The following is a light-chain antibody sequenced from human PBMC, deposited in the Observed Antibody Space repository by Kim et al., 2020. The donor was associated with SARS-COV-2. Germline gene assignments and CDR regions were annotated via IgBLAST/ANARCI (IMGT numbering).Light chain of an antibody. CDR2: AAS. CDR3: QQANSFPYT. V-gene: IGKV1-12*02. J-gene: IGKJ2*01. CDR1: QSIGNW. Sequence: SVSASVGDRVTITCRASQSIGNWLAWYQQQPGKAPRLLIYAASSLHTGVPSRFSGSGSGTDFTLTISSLHPEDFATYYCQQANSFPYTFGQGTKLEI.